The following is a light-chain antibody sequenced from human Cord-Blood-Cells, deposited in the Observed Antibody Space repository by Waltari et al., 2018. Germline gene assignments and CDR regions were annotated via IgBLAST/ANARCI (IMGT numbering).Light chain of an antibody. Sequence: EIVLTQSPGTLSLSPGDRATLSCRASQSVSSSYLAWYQQKHGQAPRLLIYGASSRATGIPDRFSGSGSGTDFTLTISRLEPEDFAVYYCQQYGSSPPITFGQGTRLEIK. V-gene: IGKV3-20*01. CDR3: QQYGSSPPIT. CDR2: GAS. CDR1: QSVSSSY. J-gene: IGKJ5*01.